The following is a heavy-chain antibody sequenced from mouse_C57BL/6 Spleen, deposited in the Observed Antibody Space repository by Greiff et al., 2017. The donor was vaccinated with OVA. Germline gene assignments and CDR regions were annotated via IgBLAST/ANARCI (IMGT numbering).Heavy chain of an antibody. CDR2: IHPNSGST. V-gene: IGHV1-64*01. CDR3: ARRGTTGVATDFDV. D-gene: IGHD1-1*01. CDR1: GYTFTSYW. Sequence: QVQLQQPGAELVKPGASVKLSCKASGYTFTSYWMHWVKQRPGQGLEWIGMIHPNSGSTTYTEKFKSKATLTVDKSSSTAYMQLSSLTSEDSAVYYCARRGTTGVATDFDVWGTGTTVTVSS. J-gene: IGHJ1*03.